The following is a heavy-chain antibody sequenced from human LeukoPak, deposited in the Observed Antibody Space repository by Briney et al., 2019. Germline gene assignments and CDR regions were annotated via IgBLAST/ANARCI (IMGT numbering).Heavy chain of an antibody. D-gene: IGHD3-16*01. CDR3: TRDRAFGGVDSFDI. CDR2: IQPNIGGT. V-gene: IGHV1-2*02. Sequence: ASVYVSCLPSPYTLTAHYINCVRPAPERGLEWMGWIQPNIGGTKYAQEFQGRVTMTRDTSISTVYMEVNRLRSEDTAVYYCTRDRAFGGVDSFDIWGQGTMVTV. J-gene: IGHJ3*02. CDR1: PYTLTAHY.